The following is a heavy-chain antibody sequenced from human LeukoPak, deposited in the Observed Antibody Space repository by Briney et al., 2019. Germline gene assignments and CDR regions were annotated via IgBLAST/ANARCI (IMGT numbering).Heavy chain of an antibody. CDR2: IKRDGSQK. Sequence: GGSLRLSCVASGFTFSSYWMGWVRQAPGKGLEWVAHIKRDGSQKYYLDSVKGRFTISRDNAKNSLYLQMNSLRVEDTAVYYCARLGLEVGGPNWFDPWGQGTLVTVSS. CDR3: ARLGLEVGGPNWFDP. CDR1: GFTFSSYW. V-gene: IGHV3-7*01. J-gene: IGHJ5*02. D-gene: IGHD1-1*01.